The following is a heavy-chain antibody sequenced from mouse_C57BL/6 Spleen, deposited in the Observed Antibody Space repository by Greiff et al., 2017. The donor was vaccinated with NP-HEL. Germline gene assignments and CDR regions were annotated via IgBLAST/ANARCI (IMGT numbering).Heavy chain of an antibody. Sequence: QVQLQQPGAELVRPGSSVKLSCKASGYTFTSYWMHWVKQRPIQGLEWIGNIDPSDSETHYNQKFKDKATLTVDKSSSTAYMQLSSLTSEDSAVYYCARRGDGNYYFDYWGQGTTLTVSS. CDR3: ARRGDGNYYFDY. CDR1: GYTFTSYW. V-gene: IGHV1-52*01. D-gene: IGHD2-1*01. CDR2: IDPSDSET. J-gene: IGHJ2*01.